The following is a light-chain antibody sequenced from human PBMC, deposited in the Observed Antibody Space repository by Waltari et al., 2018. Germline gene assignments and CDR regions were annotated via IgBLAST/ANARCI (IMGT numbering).Light chain of an antibody. V-gene: IGLV1-40*01. CDR1: SSNIGAGYD. J-gene: IGLJ3*02. Sequence: QSVLTQPPSVSGAPGQRVTISCTGSSSNIGAGYDVQWYQQLPGTVPKLPIEGNNIRPSGVPVRFSGSKSGTSASLAITGLQAEDEGDYYCQSYDRSLSGWVFGGGTKLTVL. CDR3: QSYDRSLSGWV. CDR2: GNN.